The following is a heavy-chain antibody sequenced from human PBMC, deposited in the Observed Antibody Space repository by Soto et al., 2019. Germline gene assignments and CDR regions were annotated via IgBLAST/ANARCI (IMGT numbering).Heavy chain of an antibody. V-gene: IGHV1-2*04. Sequence: ASVKVSCKASGYTFTGYCMHWVRQAPGQGLEWMGWINPNTGGTNYAQKFQGWVTLTSDTSIGTAYMELSRLRSDGTAVYYCARAFAEIPFDYWSQGTLVTVSS. CDR3: ARAFAEIPFDY. J-gene: IGHJ4*02. CDR2: INPNTGGT. D-gene: IGHD2-21*01. CDR1: GYTFTGYC.